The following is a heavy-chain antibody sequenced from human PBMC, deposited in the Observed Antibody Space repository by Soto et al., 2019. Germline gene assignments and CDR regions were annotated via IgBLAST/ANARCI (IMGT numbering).Heavy chain of an antibody. J-gene: IGHJ4*02. Sequence: SEPLSHTFTVAGCTMSISNYYWGWIRHPPGKGLEWIGSIYYSGSTYYNPSLKSRVTISVDTSKNQFSLKLSSVTAADTAVYYCARHVATMIVVAPYYFDCWGQGNLVTVS. CDR2: IYYSGST. CDR1: GCTMSISNYY. D-gene: IGHD3-22*01. V-gene: IGHV4-39*01. CDR3: ARHVATMIVVAPYYFDC.